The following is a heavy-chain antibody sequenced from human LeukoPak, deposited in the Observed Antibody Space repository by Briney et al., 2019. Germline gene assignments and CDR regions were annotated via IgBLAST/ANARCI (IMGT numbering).Heavy chain of an antibody. CDR2: RGAGGGGP. V-gene: IGHV3-23*01. Sequence: PVGSQRLSCAASGFTVSNYAMSWVRQAPGKGLEWVSSRGAGGGGPHYADSVKGRFTISRDNSKNTLYLQMNSLRAEDTAVYYCAKEEFRHFDFSSWGQGTLVSVS. CDR1: GFTVSNYA. D-gene: IGHD3-9*01. CDR3: AKEEFRHFDFSS. J-gene: IGHJ5*02.